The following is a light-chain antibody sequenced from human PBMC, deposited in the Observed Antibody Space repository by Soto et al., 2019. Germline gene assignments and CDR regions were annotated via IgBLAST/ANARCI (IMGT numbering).Light chain of an antibody. CDR3: QRYGSSPPGEFT. V-gene: IGKV3-20*01. Sequence: EIVLTQSPGTLSLSPGERATLSCRASPSVGTSYLAWYQQKPGQAPRLVIYGASSRATGIPDRCSGSGSGTDFTLTISRLEPDDSAVYYCQRYGSSPPGEFTFGPGTKVDIK. CDR1: PSVGTSY. CDR2: GAS. J-gene: IGKJ3*01.